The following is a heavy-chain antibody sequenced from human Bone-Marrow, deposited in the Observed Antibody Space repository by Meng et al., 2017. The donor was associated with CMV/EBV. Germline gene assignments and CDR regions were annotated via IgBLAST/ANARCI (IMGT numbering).Heavy chain of an antibody. CDR3: GGERDTAMATRWFDP. J-gene: IGHJ5*02. CDR2: ISYDGSNK. D-gene: IGHD5-18*01. CDR1: GFTVSSYA. V-gene: IGHV3-30-3*01. Sequence: GESLKISWAASGFTVSSYAMHWVRQAPGKGLEWVAVISYDGSNKYCADSVKGRFTISRDNSKNTLYLQMNSLRAEDTAVYYCGGERDTAMATRWFDPWGEGTLVTFSS.